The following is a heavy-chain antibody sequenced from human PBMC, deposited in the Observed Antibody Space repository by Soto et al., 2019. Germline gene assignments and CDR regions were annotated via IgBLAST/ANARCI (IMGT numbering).Heavy chain of an antibody. J-gene: IGHJ4*02. CDR3: ARDQSWASDY. Sequence: EVQLVESGGGLVQPGGSLRLSCAASGFTFRDHGMNWVRQAPGKGLEWISHISGNSRHIYYADSVKGRFTISRDNAKNSLSLQMNSLRDEDTAVYYCARDQSWASDYWGQGTLVTVSS. D-gene: IGHD7-27*01. CDR1: GFTFRDHG. CDR2: ISGNSRHI. V-gene: IGHV3-48*02.